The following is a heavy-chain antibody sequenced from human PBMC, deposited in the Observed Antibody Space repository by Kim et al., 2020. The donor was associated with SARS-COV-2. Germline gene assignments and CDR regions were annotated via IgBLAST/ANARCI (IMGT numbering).Heavy chain of an antibody. J-gene: IGHJ5*02. D-gene: IGHD3-22*01. V-gene: IGHV3-21*01. CDR1: GFTFSSYS. Sequence: GGSLRLSCAASGFTFSSYSMNWVRQAPGKGLEWVSPISSSSSYIYYADSVKGRFTISRDNAKNSLYLQMNSLRAEDTAVYYCARGPWYYDSSGSVLGLSLDNWFDPWGQGTLVTVSS. CDR3: ARGPWYYDSSGSVLGLSLDNWFDP. CDR2: ISSSSSYI.